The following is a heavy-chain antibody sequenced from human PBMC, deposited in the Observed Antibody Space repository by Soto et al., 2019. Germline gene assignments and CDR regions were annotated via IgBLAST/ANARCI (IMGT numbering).Heavy chain of an antibody. CDR2: IYSGGET. J-gene: IGHJ4*02. Sequence: GGSLRLSCAASGFSVSDSYLSWVRQAPGKGLEWVSIIYSGGETYYADSLKGRFTISRDSSNNMLYLQMNNLRAEDTAVYYCARDSISYGPGVNDYWGQGTRVTVSS. CDR1: GFSVSDSY. V-gene: IGHV3-53*01. CDR3: ARDSISYGPGVNDY. D-gene: IGHD4-17*01.